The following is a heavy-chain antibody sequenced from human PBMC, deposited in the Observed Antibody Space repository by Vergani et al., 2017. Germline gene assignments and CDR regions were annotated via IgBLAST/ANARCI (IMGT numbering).Heavy chain of an antibody. Sequence: QVQLVQSGAEVKKPGASVKVSCKASGYTFTSYYMHWVRQAPGQGLEWMGRIIPILGIANYAQKFQGRVTITADKSTSTAYMELSSLRSEDTAVYYCASNDYGDYGNFDYWGQGTLVTVSS. J-gene: IGHJ4*02. CDR1: GYTFTSYY. D-gene: IGHD4-17*01. V-gene: IGHV1-69*09. CDR3: ASNDYGDYGNFDY. CDR2: IIPILGIA.